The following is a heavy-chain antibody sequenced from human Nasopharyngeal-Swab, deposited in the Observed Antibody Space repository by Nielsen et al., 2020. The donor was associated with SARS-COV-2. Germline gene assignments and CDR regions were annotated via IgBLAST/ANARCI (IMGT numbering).Heavy chain of an antibody. CDR3: TTDYYFDY. Sequence: GGSLRLSCAASGVIFSGSAMHWVRQASGKGLEWVGRIGDKDHNYATTYGAAVKGRFTISRDDSKNTAFLQMDSLKTEDTALYYCTTDYYFDYWGQGTLVTVSS. CDR1: GVIFSGSA. CDR2: IGDKDHNYAT. V-gene: IGHV3-73*01. J-gene: IGHJ4*02.